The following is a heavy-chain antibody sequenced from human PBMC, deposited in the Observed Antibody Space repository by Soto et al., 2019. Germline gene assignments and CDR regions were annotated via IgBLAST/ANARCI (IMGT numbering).Heavy chain of an antibody. Sequence: ASVKVSCKASGYTFTSYAMHWVRQAPGQRLEWMGWINAGNGNTKYSQKFQGRVTITRDTSASTAYMELSSLRSEDTAVYYCAKDKWIQLWSLLLRLDYWGHGTLVDVS. CDR1: GYTFTSYA. CDR2: INAGNGNT. J-gene: IGHJ4*01. V-gene: IGHV1-3*01. CDR3: AKDKWIQLWSLLLRLDY. D-gene: IGHD5-18*01.